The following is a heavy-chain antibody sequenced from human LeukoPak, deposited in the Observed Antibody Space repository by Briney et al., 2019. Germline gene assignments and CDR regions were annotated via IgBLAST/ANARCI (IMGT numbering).Heavy chain of an antibody. D-gene: IGHD6-13*01. CDR3: AIIAASGTGVDY. V-gene: IGHV3-21*01. J-gene: IGHJ4*02. CDR2: ISSDTTYI. Sequence: GGSLRLSCAASGFTFSSYGMHWVRQDPGKGLELVSSISSDTTYIYYADSVKGRFTISRDNAENSLSLQMNSLRAEDTAVYYCAIIAASGTGVDYWGQGILVTVSS. CDR1: GFTFSSYG.